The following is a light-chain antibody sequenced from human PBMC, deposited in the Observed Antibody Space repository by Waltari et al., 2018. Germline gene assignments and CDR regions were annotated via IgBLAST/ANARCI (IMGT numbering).Light chain of an antibody. Sequence: AIRITQSPSSLSASTGDRVTITCRPSQAISSYLAWYQQKPGKAPKLLIYASSTLQSGVPSRFSGSGSGTDFTLTISRLEPEDFAVYYCQQYGSSPRNTFGQGTKLEIK. CDR2: ASS. CDR1: QAISSY. J-gene: IGKJ2*01. V-gene: IGKV1-8*01. CDR3: QQYGSSPRNT.